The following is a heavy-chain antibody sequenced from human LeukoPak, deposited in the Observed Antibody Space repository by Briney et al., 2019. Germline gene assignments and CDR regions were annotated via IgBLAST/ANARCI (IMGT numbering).Heavy chain of an antibody. CDR1: GGSISSGDYY. CDR3: ARNSTTDCSSTSCYRYYYYYYMDV. CDR2: IYYSGST. J-gene: IGHJ6*03. Sequence: SELLSLTCTVSGGSISSGDYYWSWIRQPPGKGLEWIGSIYYSGSTYYNPSLKSRVTISVDTSKNQFSLKLSSVTAADTAVYYCARNSTTDCSSTSCYRYYYYYYMDVWGKGTTVTVSS. V-gene: IGHV4-30-4*08. D-gene: IGHD2-2*01.